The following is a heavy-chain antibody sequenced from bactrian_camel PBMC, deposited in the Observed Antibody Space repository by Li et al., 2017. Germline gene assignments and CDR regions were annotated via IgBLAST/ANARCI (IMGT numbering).Heavy chain of an antibody. D-gene: IGHD1*01. Sequence: HVQLVESGGGSVQTGGSLTLTCAASGYAYTKYCMGWFRQAPGQERERVAFIDSDGTTTYADSFKGRFTVSKDNAKNTLYLQMNSLKPEDTAMYYCAADDLAGYIDTCPWTPERYKYWGQGTQVTVS. J-gene: IGHJ4*01. CDR3: AADDLAGYIDTCPWTPERYKY. CDR1: GYAYTKYC. CDR2: IDSDGTT. V-gene: IGHV3S26*01.